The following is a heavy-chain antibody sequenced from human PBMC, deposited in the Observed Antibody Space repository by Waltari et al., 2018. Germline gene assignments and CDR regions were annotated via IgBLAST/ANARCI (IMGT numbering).Heavy chain of an antibody. CDR3: ARWESGWRAFHI. J-gene: IGHJ3*02. Sequence: ILEAQGKGREVFGYIRGSGDTKQHPSLESRVTMSVETSRNECSLGLSSVTAADTAIYYCARWESGWRAFHIWGRGTLVTVSS. CDR2: IRGSGDT. V-gene: IGHV4-59*08. D-gene: IGHD6-19*01.